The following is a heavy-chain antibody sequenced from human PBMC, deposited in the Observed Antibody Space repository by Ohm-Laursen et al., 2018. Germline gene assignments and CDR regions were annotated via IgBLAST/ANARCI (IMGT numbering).Heavy chain of an antibody. D-gene: IGHD6-13*01. CDR2: ISGSGGST. CDR1: GFTFSSYA. CDR3: AKDLMGIAAALADY. Sequence: SLRLSCSASGFTFSSYAMSWVRQAPGKGLEWVSAISGSGGSTYYADSVKGRFTISRDNSKNTLYLQMNSLRAEDTAVYYCAKDLMGIAAALADYWGQGTLVTVSS. J-gene: IGHJ4*02. V-gene: IGHV3-23*01.